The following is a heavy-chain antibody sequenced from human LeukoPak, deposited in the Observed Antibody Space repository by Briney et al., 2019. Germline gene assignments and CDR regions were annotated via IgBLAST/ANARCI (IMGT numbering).Heavy chain of an antibody. J-gene: IGHJ5*02. CDR3: ARQLGYCSSTSCHNWFAP. Sequence: SETLSLTCAVYGGSFSGYYWSWIRQPPGKGLECIGEINHSGSTNYNPSLKSRVTISVDTSKNQFSLKLSSVTAADTAVYYCARQLGYCSSTSCHNWFAPWGQGTLVTVSS. D-gene: IGHD2-2*01. CDR2: INHSGST. CDR1: GGSFSGYY. V-gene: IGHV4-34*01.